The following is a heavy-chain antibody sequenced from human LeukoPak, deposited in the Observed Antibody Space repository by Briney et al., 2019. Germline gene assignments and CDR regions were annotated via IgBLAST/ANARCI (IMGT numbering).Heavy chain of an antibody. CDR2: IYYSGST. Sequence: SETLSLTCTVSGGSINSSSYYWGWLRQPPGRGLERIGSIYYSGSTYYKPSLKSRVTISVDTSKNQFSLKLSSVTAADTAVYYCASDKLGYYYMDVWGKGTTVTISS. J-gene: IGHJ6*03. CDR1: GGSINSSSYY. V-gene: IGHV4-39*07. CDR3: ASDKLGYYYMDV. D-gene: IGHD3-16*01.